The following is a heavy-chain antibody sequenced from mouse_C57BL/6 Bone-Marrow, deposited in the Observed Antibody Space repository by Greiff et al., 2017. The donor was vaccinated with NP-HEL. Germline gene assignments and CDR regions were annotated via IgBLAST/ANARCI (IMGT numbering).Heavy chain of an antibody. CDR1: GYTFTSYW. CDR2: IHPNSGST. Sequence: QVQLQQPGAELVKPGASEKLSCKASGYTFTSYWMHWVKQRPGQGLEWIGMIHPNSGSTNYNEKFKSKATLTVDKSSSTAYMQLSSLTSEDSAVYYCAREAYWYFDVWGTGTTVTVSS. V-gene: IGHV1-64*01. CDR3: AREAYWYFDV. J-gene: IGHJ1*03.